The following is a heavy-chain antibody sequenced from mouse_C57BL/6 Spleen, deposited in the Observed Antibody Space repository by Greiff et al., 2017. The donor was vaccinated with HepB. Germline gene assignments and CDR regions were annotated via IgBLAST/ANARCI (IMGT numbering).Heavy chain of an antibody. CDR2: IDPSDSYT. CDR3: ARGIYYDYGERDSYAMDY. J-gene: IGHJ4*01. Sequence: QVQLQQPGAELVMPGASVKLSCKASGYTFTSYWMHWVKQRPGQGLEWIGEIDPSDSYTNYNQKFKGKSTLTVDKSSSTAYMQLISLTSEDSAVYYCARGIYYDYGERDSYAMDYWGQGTSVTVSS. CDR1: GYTFTSYW. D-gene: IGHD2-4*01. V-gene: IGHV1-69*01.